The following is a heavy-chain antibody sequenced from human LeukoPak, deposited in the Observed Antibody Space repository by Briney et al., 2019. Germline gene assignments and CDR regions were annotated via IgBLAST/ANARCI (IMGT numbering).Heavy chain of an antibody. V-gene: IGHV3-53*01. Sequence: GGTLRLSCAASGFTFSSYGMSWVRQAPGKGLEWVSLIYSGGTTYYADSVKGRFTISRDNSKNTLYLQMNSLRAEDTAVYYCARRAGGYSHPYDYWGQGILVTVSS. CDR2: IYSGGTT. CDR1: GFTFSSYG. J-gene: IGHJ4*02. CDR3: ARRAGGYSHPYDY. D-gene: IGHD4-23*01.